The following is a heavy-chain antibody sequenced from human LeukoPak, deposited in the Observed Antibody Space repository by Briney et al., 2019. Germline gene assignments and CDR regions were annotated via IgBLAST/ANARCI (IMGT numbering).Heavy chain of an antibody. CDR1: GGSISSCY. Sequence: PSETLSLTCTVSGGSISSCYWSWIRQPPGKGLEWIGYIYYSGSTNYNPSLKSRVTIPVDTPKNQCSLKLSSVTAADTAVYYCARGTFGGDRFDYWGQGTLVTVSS. CDR2: IYYSGST. V-gene: IGHV4-59*01. CDR3: ARGTFGGDRFDY. J-gene: IGHJ4*02. D-gene: IGHD3-16*01.